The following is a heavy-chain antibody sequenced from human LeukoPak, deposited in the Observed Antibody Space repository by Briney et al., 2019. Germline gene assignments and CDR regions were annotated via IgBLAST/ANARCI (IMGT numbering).Heavy chain of an antibody. CDR2: IYYGGRT. CDR3: ATSVTSSSGWYYGY. V-gene: IGHV4-59*04. J-gene: IGHJ4*02. D-gene: IGHD6-19*01. CDR1: GGSISSYY. Sequence: PSETLSLTCTVSGGSISSYYWSWIRQPPGKGLEWIGTIYYGGRTYYNPSLKSRVTMPVDTSKNQFSLKLSSVTAADTAIYYCATSVTSSSGWYYGYWGQGSLVTVSS.